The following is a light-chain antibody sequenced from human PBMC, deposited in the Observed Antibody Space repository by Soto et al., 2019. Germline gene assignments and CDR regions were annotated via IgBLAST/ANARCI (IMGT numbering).Light chain of an antibody. CDR1: QRVGVN. CDR2: HAS. J-gene: IGKJ1*01. CDR3: QQYDSSSRP. V-gene: IGKV3-15*01. Sequence: EIVMTQSPSSLSVSPGETATLSCRASQRVGVNLAWYQQKPGQAPRLLIYHASTRATGVPARFSGSGSGTDLSPIISSGQCEDNFSFYCQQYDSSSRPFGQGTKVEIK.